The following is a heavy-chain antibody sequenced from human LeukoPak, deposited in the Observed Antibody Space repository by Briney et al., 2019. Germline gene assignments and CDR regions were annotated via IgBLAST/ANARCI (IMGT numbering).Heavy chain of an antibody. CDR2: ISYDGSNK. CDR1: GFTFSSYG. CDR3: VTGEGRGDSYGSFDY. D-gene: IGHD5-18*01. V-gene: IGHV3-30*03. J-gene: IGHJ4*02. Sequence: GGSLRLSCAASGFTFSSYGMHWARQAPGKGLEWVAVISYDGSNKYYADSVKGRFTIPRDNSKNTLYLQMNSLRAEDTAVYYCVTGEGRGDSYGSFDYWGQGTLVTVSS.